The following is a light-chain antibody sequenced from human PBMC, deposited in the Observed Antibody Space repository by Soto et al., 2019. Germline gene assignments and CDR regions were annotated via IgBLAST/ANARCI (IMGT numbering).Light chain of an antibody. J-gene: IGLJ2*01. V-gene: IGLV2-11*01. Sequence: QSVLTQPRSVSGSPGQSVTISCTGTSSDVDDYNYVSWYQQYPGKAPKLVIYDVTKRPSGVPNRFSGSKSGNTASLTISGLQAEDEADYYCCSYAGSRALFGGGTKLTVL. CDR3: CSYAGSRAL. CDR2: DVT. CDR1: SSDVDDYNY.